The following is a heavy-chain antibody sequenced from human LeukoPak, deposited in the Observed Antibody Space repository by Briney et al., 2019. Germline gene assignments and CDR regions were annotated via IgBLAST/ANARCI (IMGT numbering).Heavy chain of an antibody. CDR1: GGSFGGYY. V-gene: IGHV4-34*01. CDR3: ARGPRSSWYPIDY. CDR2: INHSGST. Sequence: SETLSLTCAVYGGSFGGYYWSWIRQPPGKGLEWIGEINHSGSTNYNPSLKSRVTISVDTSKNQFSLKLSSVTAADTAVYYCARGPRSSWYPIDYWGQGTLVTVSS. J-gene: IGHJ4*02. D-gene: IGHD6-13*01.